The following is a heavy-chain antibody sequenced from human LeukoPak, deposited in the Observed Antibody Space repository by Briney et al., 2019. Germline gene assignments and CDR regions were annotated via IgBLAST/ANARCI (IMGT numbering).Heavy chain of an antibody. J-gene: IGHJ5*02. CDR1: GGSINSHY. Sequence: PSETLSLTCTVSGGSINSHYWSWTRQPPGKGLEWIGNIYYSGSTNHNPSLKSRVLISVDTSKNQFSLTLSSVTAADTAVYFCARRVVASSRMDLWGQGTLVTVFS. CDR2: IYYSGST. CDR3: ARRVVASSRMDL. V-gene: IGHV4-59*08. D-gene: IGHD6-13*01.